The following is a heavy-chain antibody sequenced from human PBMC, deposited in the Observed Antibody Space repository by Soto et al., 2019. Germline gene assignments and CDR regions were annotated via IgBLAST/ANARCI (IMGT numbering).Heavy chain of an antibody. Sequence: SETLSLTCAVSGGSISSSNWWSWVRQPPGKGLEWIGEIYHSGSTNYNPSLKSRVTISVDKSKNQFSLKLSSVTAADTAVYYCARDHPHSYGVYYFDYWGQGTPVTVSS. D-gene: IGHD5-18*01. V-gene: IGHV4-4*02. CDR2: IYHSGST. CDR3: ARDHPHSYGVYYFDY. CDR1: GGSISSSNW. J-gene: IGHJ4*02.